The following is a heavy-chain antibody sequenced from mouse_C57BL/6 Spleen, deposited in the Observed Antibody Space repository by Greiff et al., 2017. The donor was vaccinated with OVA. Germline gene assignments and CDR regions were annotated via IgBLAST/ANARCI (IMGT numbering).Heavy chain of an antibody. CDR3: ASPEGFAY. CDR2: ISDGGSYT. Sequence: EVKVVESGGGLVKPGGSLKLSCAASGFTFSSYAMSWVRQTPEKRLEWVATISDGGSYTYYPDNVKGRFTISRDNAKNNLYLQMSHLKSEDTARYYCASPEGFAYWGQGTLVTVSA. V-gene: IGHV5-4*03. CDR1: GFTFSSYA. J-gene: IGHJ3*01.